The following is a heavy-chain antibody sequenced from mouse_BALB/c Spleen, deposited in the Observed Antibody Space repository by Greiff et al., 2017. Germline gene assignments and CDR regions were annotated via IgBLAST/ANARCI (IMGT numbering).Heavy chain of an antibody. CDR1: GYSITSGYY. CDR3: SREELGGGGFAY. V-gene: IGHV3-6*02. J-gene: IGHJ3*01. Sequence: VQLKESGPGLVKPSQSLSLTCSVTGYSITSGYYWNWIRQFPGNKLEWMGYISYDGSNNYNPSLKNRISITRDTSKNQFFLKLNSVTTEDTATYYCSREELGGGGFAYWGQGTLVTVSA. CDR2: ISYDGSN.